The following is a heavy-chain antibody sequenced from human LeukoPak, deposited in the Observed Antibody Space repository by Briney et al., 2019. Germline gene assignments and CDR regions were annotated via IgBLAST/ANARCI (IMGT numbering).Heavy chain of an antibody. CDR3: ARRGSGWYYFDY. Sequence: SETLSLTCTVSGVSISSSSYYWGWIRQPPGKGLEWIGSIYYSGSTYYNPSLKSRVTISVDTSKNQFSLKLSSVTAADTAVYYCARRGSGWYYFDYWGQGTLVTVSS. V-gene: IGHV4-39*01. CDR2: IYYSGST. D-gene: IGHD6-19*01. J-gene: IGHJ4*02. CDR1: GVSISSSSYY.